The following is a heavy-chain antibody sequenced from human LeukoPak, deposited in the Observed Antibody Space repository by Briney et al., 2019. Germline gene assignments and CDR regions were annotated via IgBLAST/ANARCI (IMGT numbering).Heavy chain of an antibody. D-gene: IGHD2-15*01. CDR1: GGTFSSYA. J-gene: IGHJ6*03. V-gene: IGHV1-69*13. CDR2: IIPIFGTA. CDR3: ARSRIFGPYYYYYMDV. Sequence: ASVKVSCKASGGTFSSYAISWVRQAPGQGLEWMGGIIPIFGTANYAQKFQGRVKITADESTSTAYMELSSLRSEDTAVYYCARSRIFGPYYYYYMDVWGKGTTVTVSS.